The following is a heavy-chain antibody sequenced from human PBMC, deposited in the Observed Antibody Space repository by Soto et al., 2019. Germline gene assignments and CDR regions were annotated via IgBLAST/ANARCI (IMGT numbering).Heavy chain of an antibody. Sequence: QVQLQESGPGLVKPSETLSLTCTVSGGSISSYYWSWIRQPPGKGLEWIGYIYYSGSTNYNPSLTSRVTISVDTSKNQFSLKLSSVTAADTAVYYCARLWFGAYGMDVWGQGTTVTVSS. D-gene: IGHD3-10*01. V-gene: IGHV4-59*08. CDR1: GGSISSYY. CDR2: IYYSGST. J-gene: IGHJ6*02. CDR3: ARLWFGAYGMDV.